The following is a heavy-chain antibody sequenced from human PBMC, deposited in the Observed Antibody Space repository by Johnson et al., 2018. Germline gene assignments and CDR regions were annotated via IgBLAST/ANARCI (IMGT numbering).Heavy chain of an antibody. CDR3: ARDRGYGSGSYGAFDI. J-gene: IGHJ3*02. Sequence: VQLVESGGGVVQPGRSLRLSCAASGFTFSSYGMHWVRQAPGKGLEWVAVIWYDGSNKYYADSVKGRFTISRDNSKNTLYLQMNSLRAGDSAVYYCARDRGYGSGSYGAFDIWGQGTMVTVSS. V-gene: IGHV3-33*01. D-gene: IGHD3-10*01. CDR1: GFTFSSYG. CDR2: IWYDGSNK.